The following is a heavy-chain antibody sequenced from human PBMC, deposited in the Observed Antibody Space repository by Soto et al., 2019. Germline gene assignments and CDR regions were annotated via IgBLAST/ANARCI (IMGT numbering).Heavy chain of an antibody. D-gene: IGHD3-3*01. V-gene: IGHV4-30-2*01. CDR2: IYHSGSI. J-gene: IGHJ6*03. CDR3: ARTSSDFWSGPYYMDV. CDR1: GGSISSGGYS. Sequence: SETLSLTCAVSGGSISSGGYSWSWIRQPPGKGLEWIGYIYHSGSIYYNPSLKSRVTISVDRSKNQFSLKLSSVTAADTAVYYCARTSSDFWSGPYYMDVWGKGTTVTVSS.